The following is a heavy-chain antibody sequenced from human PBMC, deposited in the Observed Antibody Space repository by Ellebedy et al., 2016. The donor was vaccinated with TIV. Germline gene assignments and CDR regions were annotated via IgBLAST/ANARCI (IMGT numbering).Heavy chain of an antibody. CDR3: ARSSHSADYFSSDF. D-gene: IGHD4/OR15-4a*01. CDR2: VSSGGTA. CDR1: GFTFRAYP. V-gene: IGHV3-30*09. J-gene: IGHJ4*02. Sequence: GGSLRLSCAASGFTFRAYPLHWVRQTPDKGLQRVAAVSSGGTAYYAGSVRGRFAISRDISQNTLYLQMNNLRPEDTAVYYCARSSHSADYFSSDFWGQGALVAVSS.